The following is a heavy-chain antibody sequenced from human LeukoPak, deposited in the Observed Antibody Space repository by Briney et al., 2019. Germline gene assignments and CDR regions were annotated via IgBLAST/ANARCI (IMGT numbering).Heavy chain of an antibody. CDR2: INSDGSWI. CDR3: VSFYETY. J-gene: IGHJ4*02. CDR1: GNYW. V-gene: IGHV3-74*01. D-gene: IGHD2-2*01. Sequence: GGSLRLSCAASGNYWMHWVRQAPGKGLVWVSHINSDGSWISYADSVKGRFTISKDNAKNTVYLQMNNLRAEDTAVYYCVSFYETYWGRGTLVTVSS.